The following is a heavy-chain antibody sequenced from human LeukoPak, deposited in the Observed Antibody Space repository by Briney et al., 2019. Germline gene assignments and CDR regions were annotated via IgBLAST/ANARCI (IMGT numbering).Heavy chain of an antibody. CDR2: INPNSGGT. Sequence: ASVKVSCKASGYTFTGYYMHWVRQAPGQGLEWMGRINPNSGGTNYAQKFHGRGTMTRDTSISTAYMELSRLRSDDTAVYYCARDGYGDYVCDYWGQGTLVTVSS. V-gene: IGHV1-2*06. CDR1: GYTFTGYY. D-gene: IGHD4-17*01. J-gene: IGHJ4*02. CDR3: ARDGYGDYVCDY.